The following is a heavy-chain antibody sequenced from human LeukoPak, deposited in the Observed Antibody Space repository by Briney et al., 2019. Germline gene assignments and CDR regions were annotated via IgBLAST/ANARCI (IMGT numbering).Heavy chain of an antibody. D-gene: IGHD2-2*01. V-gene: IGHV4-39*01. Sequence: SETLSLTCTVSGGSISSSSYYWGWIRQPPGQGLEWIGSIYYSGSTYYNPSLKSRVTISVDTSKNQFSLKLSSVTAADTAVYYCARHVPYCSSTSCTYYYYYYMDVWGKGTTVTISS. J-gene: IGHJ6*03. CDR2: IYYSGST. CDR1: GGSISSSSYY. CDR3: ARHVPYCSSTSCTYYYYYYMDV.